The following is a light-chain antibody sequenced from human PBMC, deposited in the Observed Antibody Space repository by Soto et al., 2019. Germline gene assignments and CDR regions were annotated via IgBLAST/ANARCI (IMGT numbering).Light chain of an antibody. J-gene: IGKJ4*01. Sequence: DIVMTQSPDSLAVSLGERATIHCMSSHSVLNTSNNKTYLAWYQQKPGLPPKLLIYWASTREVGVPDRFRGSGSGTDFTLSINTLQAEDAAVYFCQQYYNPPLSFGGGTHVEIK. V-gene: IGKV4-1*01. CDR3: QQYYNPPLS. CDR2: WAS. CDR1: HSVLNTSNNKTY.